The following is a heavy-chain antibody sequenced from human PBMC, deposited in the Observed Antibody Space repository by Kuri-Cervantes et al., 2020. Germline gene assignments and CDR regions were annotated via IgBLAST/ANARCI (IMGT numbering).Heavy chain of an antibody. CDR1: GFTFSSYE. D-gene: IGHD6-19*01. J-gene: IGHJ4*02. Sequence: GESLKISCAASGFTFSSYEMNWVRQAPGKGLEWVSYISSSGSTIYYADSVKGRFTISRDNAKNSLYLQMNSLRAEDTAVYYCAKDLYTSARKAIDYWGQGTLVTVSS. CDR3: AKDLYTSARKAIDY. V-gene: IGHV3-48*03. CDR2: ISSSGSTI.